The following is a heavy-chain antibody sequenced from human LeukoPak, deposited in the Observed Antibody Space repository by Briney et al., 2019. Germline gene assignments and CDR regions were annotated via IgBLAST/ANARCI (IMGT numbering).Heavy chain of an antibody. V-gene: IGHV1-69*01. CDR2: XIPIFGTA. CDR3: ARDPGDTIFGVVNDDY. D-gene: IGHD3-3*01. J-gene: IGHJ4*02. Sequence: XGLXXXGXXIPIFGTANYAQKFQGRVTITADESTSTAYMELSSLRSEDTAVYYCARDPGDTIFGVVNDDYWGQGTLVTVSS.